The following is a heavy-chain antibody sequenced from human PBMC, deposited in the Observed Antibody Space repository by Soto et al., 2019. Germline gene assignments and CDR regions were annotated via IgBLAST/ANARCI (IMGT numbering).Heavy chain of an antibody. CDR3: ASYYYDSSGYYLGFDY. CDR1: GGSVSSGSYY. V-gene: IGHV4-61*01. CDR2: IYYSGST. Sequence: SETLSLTCTVSGGSVSSGSYYWSWIRQPPGKGLEWIGYIYYSGSTNYNPSHKSRVTISVDTSKNQFSLKLSSVTAADTAVYYCASYYYDSSGYYLGFDYWGQGTLVTVSS. D-gene: IGHD3-22*01. J-gene: IGHJ4*02.